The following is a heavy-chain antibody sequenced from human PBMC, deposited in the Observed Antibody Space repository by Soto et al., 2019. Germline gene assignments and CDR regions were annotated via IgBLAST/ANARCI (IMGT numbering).Heavy chain of an antibody. CDR2: IWYDGSIK. Sequence: QVHLVESGGGVVQPGRSLGLSCAASGFTFNTYGMHWVRQAPGRGLEWVAVIWYDGSIKYYADSVKGRFTISRDNSKNMLYLQMSGLRAEDTAVYYCARIDCTGNNCRPYAYYEMDVWGQGTTVTVSS. J-gene: IGHJ6*02. D-gene: IGHD2-8*02. V-gene: IGHV3-33*01. CDR1: GFTFNTYG. CDR3: ARIDCTGNNCRPYAYYEMDV.